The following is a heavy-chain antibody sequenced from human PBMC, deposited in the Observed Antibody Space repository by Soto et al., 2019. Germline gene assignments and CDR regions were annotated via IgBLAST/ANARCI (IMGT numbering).Heavy chain of an antibody. V-gene: IGHV4-30-2*01. Sequence: QLQLQESGSGLVKPSQTLSLTCAVSGGSINTATHSWSWIRQPPGKGLEWIGYIYHSGSTYYNPSVKSQVTIPMDKATNQVPLRLGSGTAADTAGYYCARGGGVTTTGDDYWGQGILVTVSS. CDR2: IYHSGST. D-gene: IGHD4-4*01. CDR1: GGSINTATHS. CDR3: ARGGGVTTTGDDY. J-gene: IGHJ4*02.